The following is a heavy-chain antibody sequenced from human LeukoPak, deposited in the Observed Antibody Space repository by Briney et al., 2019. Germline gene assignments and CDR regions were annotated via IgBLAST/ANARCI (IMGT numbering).Heavy chain of an antibody. CDR3: AKVTVTTGY. D-gene: IGHD4-17*01. J-gene: IGHJ4*02. V-gene: IGHV3-23*01. CDR2: ISGSGGST. Sequence: EWVSAISGSGGSTYYADSVKGRFTISRDNSKNTLYLQMNSLRAEDTAVYYCAKVTVTTGYWGQGTLVTVSS.